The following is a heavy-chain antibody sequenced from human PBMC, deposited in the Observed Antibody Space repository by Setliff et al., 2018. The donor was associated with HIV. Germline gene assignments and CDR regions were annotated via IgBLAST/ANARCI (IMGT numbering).Heavy chain of an antibody. CDR1: KFTFPTYA. J-gene: IGHJ4*02. CDR3: ARGAQYYAKHYFDY. CDR2: ISASGGET. D-gene: IGHD2-2*01. Sequence: PGGSLRLSCAASKFTFPTYAMSWVRQTPGKGLEWVSSISASGGETYRVDSVKGRFTISRDNAKNSLYLQMNSLRAEDTAVYYCARGAQYYAKHYFDYWGQGTLVTVSS. V-gene: IGHV3-21*04.